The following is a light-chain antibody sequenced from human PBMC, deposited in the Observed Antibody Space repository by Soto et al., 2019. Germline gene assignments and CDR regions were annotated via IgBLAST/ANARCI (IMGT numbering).Light chain of an antibody. J-gene: IGLJ2*01. Sequence: QPVLTQPPSASGTPGQRVTISCSGSSSNIESNYVYWYQQLPGTAPKLLIYRNNQRPSGVPDRFSGSKSGTSASLAISGLRSEDEADYYCAAWDDSRVVFGGGTKLTVL. V-gene: IGLV1-47*01. CDR3: AAWDDSRVV. CDR2: RNN. CDR1: SSNIESNY.